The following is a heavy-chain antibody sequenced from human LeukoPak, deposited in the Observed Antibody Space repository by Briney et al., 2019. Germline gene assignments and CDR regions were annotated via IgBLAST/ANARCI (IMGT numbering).Heavy chain of an antibody. CDR2: IYYSGST. CDR1: GGSISSGGYY. V-gene: IGHV4-31*03. Sequence: PSETLSLTCTVSGGSISSGGYYWSWIRQHPGKGLEWIGYIYYSGSTYYNPSLKSRVTVSVDTSKNQFSLKLSSVTAADTAVYCCATLITATKPRVIHYYGMDVWGQGTTVTVSS. D-gene: IGHD1/OR15-1a*01. CDR3: ATLITATKPRVIHYYGMDV. J-gene: IGHJ6*02.